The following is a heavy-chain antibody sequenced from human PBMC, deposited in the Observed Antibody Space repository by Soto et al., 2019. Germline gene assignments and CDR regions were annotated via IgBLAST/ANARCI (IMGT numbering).Heavy chain of an antibody. CDR1: GFTFRNYD. Sequence: EVQLVESGGGLVQPGGSLRLSCEASGFTFRNYDMHWVRQGTGKGLEWVSGISAAGDPDYADSVEGRFTISRENAQNSFFLQMNSLRVGDTAVYYCARTDRDFYGLDVSGQGTTVIVSS. CDR2: ISAAGDP. CDR3: ARTDRDFYGLDV. J-gene: IGHJ6*02. V-gene: IGHV3-13*05.